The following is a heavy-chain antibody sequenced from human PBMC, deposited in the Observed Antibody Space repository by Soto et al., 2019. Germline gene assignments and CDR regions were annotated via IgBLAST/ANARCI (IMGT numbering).Heavy chain of an antibody. V-gene: IGHV3-23*01. D-gene: IGHD3-3*01. CDR2: ISGSGGST. Sequence: GSQRLSPPASASTFSTYPSSSVRQAPVRGLECVSAISGSGGSTSYADSVQGRFSVSRDNSRNTLYLQMNSLRGEATAGYCCAVQNVVGVVEWCPSLEYGGHGTLVTVSS. J-gene: IGHJ4*01. CDR1: ASTFSTYP. CDR3: AVQNVVGVVEWCPSLEY.